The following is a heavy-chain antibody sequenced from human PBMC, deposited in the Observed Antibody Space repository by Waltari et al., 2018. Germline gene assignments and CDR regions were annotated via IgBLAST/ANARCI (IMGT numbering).Heavy chain of an antibody. CDR1: GFTFSSYW. J-gene: IGHJ5*02. CDR3: ARDPPHYPGWFDP. Sequence: EVQLVESGGGLVQPGGSLRLSCAASGFTFSSYWMHWVRQAPGKGLVWFSRINSAGTSTSYPDSVKGRFTISIDNAKNTLYLQMNSLRAEDTAVYYCARDPPHYPGWFDPWGQGTLVTVSS. CDR2: INSAGTST. D-gene: IGHD3-10*01. V-gene: IGHV3-74*01.